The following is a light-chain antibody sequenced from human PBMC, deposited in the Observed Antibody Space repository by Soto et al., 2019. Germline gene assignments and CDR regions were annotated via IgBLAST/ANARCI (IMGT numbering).Light chain of an antibody. CDR3: CSYALSSSYV. CDR2: EVS. Sequence: QSALTQPASVSGSPGQSITIACTGTSGDVGSYSQVSWYQQHPGKAPRLIIYEVSKRPSGVFYRFSASRSDKTASLTISGLQAEDEAAYYCCSYALSSSYVFGTGTKVTVL. CDR1: SGDVGSYSQ. V-gene: IGLV2-23*02. J-gene: IGLJ1*01.